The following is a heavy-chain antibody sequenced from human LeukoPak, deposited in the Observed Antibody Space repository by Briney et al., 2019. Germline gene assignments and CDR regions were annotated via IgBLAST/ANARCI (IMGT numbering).Heavy chain of an antibody. CDR3: ARDPYYDILTGYYAQDY. CDR1: GFTFSSYW. CDR2: IKQDGSEK. D-gene: IGHD3-9*01. Sequence: GGSLRLSCAASGFTFSSYWMSWVRQAPGQGLEWVANIKQDGSEKYYVDSVKGRFTISRDNAKNSLYLQMNSLRAEDTAVYYCARDPYYDILTGYYAQDYWGQGTLVTVSS. J-gene: IGHJ4*02. V-gene: IGHV3-7*04.